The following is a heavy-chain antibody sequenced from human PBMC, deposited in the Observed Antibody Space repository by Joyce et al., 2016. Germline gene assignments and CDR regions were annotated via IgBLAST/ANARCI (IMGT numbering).Heavy chain of an antibody. D-gene: IGHD3-3*01. V-gene: IGHV4-34*01. CDR3: ARRITIFSGYYYFYMDV. CDR2: INHSGNT. CDR1: GGSFSGYY. Sequence: QVQLQQWGAGLWKPSETLSLTCGVSGGSFSGYYWTWIRQPPGKGLEWIGEINHSGNTNYSPSLKSRVTILLDTSKNQFSLRVNSVTAADTAVYYCARRITIFSGYYYFYMDVWGKGTTVTVSS. J-gene: IGHJ6*03.